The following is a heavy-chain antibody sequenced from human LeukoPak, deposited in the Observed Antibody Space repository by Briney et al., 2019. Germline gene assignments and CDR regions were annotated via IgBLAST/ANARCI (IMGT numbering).Heavy chain of an antibody. CDR1: GFTFGDYA. D-gene: IGHD5-18*01. V-gene: IGHV3-49*03. Sequence: PGWSLRLSCTASGFTFGDYAMTWFRQAPGKGLEWVGFIRSKAYGGTTEYAASVKGRFTISRDDSKSIAYLQMNSLSTEDTAVYYCTRTNPSGYSYGADAFDIWGQGTMVTDSS. J-gene: IGHJ3*02. CDR3: TRTNPSGYSYGADAFDI. CDR2: IRSKAYGGTT.